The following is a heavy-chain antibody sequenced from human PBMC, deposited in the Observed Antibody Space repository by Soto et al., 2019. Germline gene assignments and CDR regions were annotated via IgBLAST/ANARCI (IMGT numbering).Heavy chain of an antibody. Sequence: PGGSLRLSCAASGFTFSNYAMSWVRQAPGKGLEWVSAIKTSGGTTYYADSVKGRFTVSRDDSKNTLHLQMNSLRAEDTAVYYCAKGRGLSDNSGRYWGQGTLVTVSS. CDR3: AKGRGLSDNSGRY. J-gene: IGHJ4*02. CDR1: GFTFSNYA. V-gene: IGHV3-23*01. D-gene: IGHD3-9*01. CDR2: IKTSGGTT.